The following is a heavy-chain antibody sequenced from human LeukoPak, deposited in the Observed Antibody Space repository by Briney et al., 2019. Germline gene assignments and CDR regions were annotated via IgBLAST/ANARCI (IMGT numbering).Heavy chain of an antibody. V-gene: IGHV3-53*01. Sequence: GGSLRLSCAASGFTFSDYYMSWVRQAPGKGLEWVSVIYSGGSTYYADSVKGRYTISRDNSKNTLYLQMNSLRAEDTAVYYCARDYRYCSSTSCYDYYYYYGMDVWGQGTTVTVSS. CDR2: IYSGGST. CDR1: GFTFSDYY. D-gene: IGHD2-2*01. CDR3: ARDYRYCSSTSCYDYYYYYGMDV. J-gene: IGHJ6*02.